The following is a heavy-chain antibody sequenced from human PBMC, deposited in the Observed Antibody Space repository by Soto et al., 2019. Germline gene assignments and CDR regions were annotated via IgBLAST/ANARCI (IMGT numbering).Heavy chain of an antibody. D-gene: IGHD3-10*02. CDR3: ARDMSQGLKRTYYYYYMDV. V-gene: IGHV4-59*01. CDR1: GGSISSYY. J-gene: IGHJ6*03. Sequence: SETLSLTCTVSGGSISSYYWSWIRQPPGKGLEWIGYIYYSGSTNYNPSLKSRVTISVDTSKNQFSLKLSSVTAADTAVYYCARDMSQGLKRTYYYYYMDVWGKGTTVTVSS. CDR2: IYYSGST.